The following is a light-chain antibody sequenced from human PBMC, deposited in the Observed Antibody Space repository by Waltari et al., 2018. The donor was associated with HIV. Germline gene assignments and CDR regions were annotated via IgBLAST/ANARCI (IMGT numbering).Light chain of an antibody. CDR3: GTWDSSLSAGV. CDR2: DNH. Sequence: QSVLTQPPSVSAAPGQKITISCSGSSSNIGNNYVSWYQQPPGTAPKLLIYDNHKRPSGIPDRFSDSKSGTSATLGITGLQTGDEADYYCGTWDSSLSAGVFGGGTKVTVL. V-gene: IGLV1-51*01. J-gene: IGLJ2*01. CDR1: SSNIGNNY.